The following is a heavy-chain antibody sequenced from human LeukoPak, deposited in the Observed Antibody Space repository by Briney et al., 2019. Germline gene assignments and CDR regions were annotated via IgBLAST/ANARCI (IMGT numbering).Heavy chain of an antibody. CDR3: ARRAGEYSHPYDY. Sequence: PGGSLRLSCTVSGFTVSINSMSWVRQAPGKGLEWVSFIYSGGNTHYSDSVKGRFTTSRDNSKNTLYLQMDSLRAEDTAVYYCARRAGEYSHPYDYWGQGTLVTVSS. CDR1: GFTVSINS. V-gene: IGHV3-53*01. D-gene: IGHD2/OR15-2a*01. CDR2: IYSGGNT. J-gene: IGHJ4*02.